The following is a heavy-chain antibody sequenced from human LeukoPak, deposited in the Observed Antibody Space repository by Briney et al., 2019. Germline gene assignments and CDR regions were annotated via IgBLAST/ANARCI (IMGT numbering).Heavy chain of an antibody. CDR2: ISGSGGST. CDR1: GFTFSSYA. D-gene: IGHD2-15*01. J-gene: IGHJ4*02. Sequence: GGSLRLSCAASGFTFSSYAMSWARQAPGKGLEWVSAISGSGGSTYYADSVKGRFTISRDNSKNTLHLQMNSLRAEDTAVYYCAKDRCSGGSCYSGFDYWGQGTLVTVSS. CDR3: AKDRCSGGSCYSGFDY. V-gene: IGHV3-23*01.